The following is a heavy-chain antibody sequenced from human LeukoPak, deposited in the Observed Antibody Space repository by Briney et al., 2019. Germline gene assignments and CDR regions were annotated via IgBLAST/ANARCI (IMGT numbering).Heavy chain of an antibody. J-gene: IGHJ6*03. Sequence: ASVKVSCKASGYTFTSYDINWVRQATGQGLEWIGWMNPNSGNTGYAQKLQGRVTMTRNTSISTAYIELSSLRSEDTAVYYCARGIKAAAGPYYYYYMDVWGKGTTVTISS. CDR3: ARGIKAAAGPYYYYYMDV. CDR1: GYTFTSYD. V-gene: IGHV1-8*01. D-gene: IGHD6-13*01. CDR2: MNPNSGNT.